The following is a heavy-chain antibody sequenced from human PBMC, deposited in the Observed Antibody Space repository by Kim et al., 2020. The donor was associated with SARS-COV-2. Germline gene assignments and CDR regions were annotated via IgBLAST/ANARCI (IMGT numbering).Heavy chain of an antibody. CDR3: ARASREYYGSGRRDYGMDV. CDR2: ISSSSSTI. CDR1: GFTFSSYS. J-gene: IGHJ6*02. D-gene: IGHD3-10*01. Sequence: GGSLRLSCAASGFTFSSYSMNWVRQAPGKGLEWVSYISSSSSTIYYADSVKGRFTISRDNAKNSLYLQMNSLRDEDTAVYYCARASREYYGSGRRDYGMDVWGQGTTVTVSS. V-gene: IGHV3-48*02.